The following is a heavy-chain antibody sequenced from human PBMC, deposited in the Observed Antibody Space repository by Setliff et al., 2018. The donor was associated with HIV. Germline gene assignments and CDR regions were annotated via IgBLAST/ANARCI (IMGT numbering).Heavy chain of an antibody. Sequence: ASVKVSCKASGYMFTGYYLHWVRQAPGRGLEWMGWIDPKNGGTNYGQKFQGRVTMTRDTSNSTAYMEVTRLRYDYTAIYCCASPLMSAAFDVWGQGTMVTVSS. CDR2: IDPKNGGT. J-gene: IGHJ3*01. CDR1: GYMFTGYY. CDR3: ASPLMSAAFDV. V-gene: IGHV1-2*02.